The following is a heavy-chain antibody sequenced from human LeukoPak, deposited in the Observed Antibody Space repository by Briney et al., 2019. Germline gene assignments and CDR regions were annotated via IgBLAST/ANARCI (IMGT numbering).Heavy chain of an antibody. J-gene: IGHJ4*02. CDR3: AARIAAAG. CDR1: GFTFSSYS. V-gene: IGHV3-7*01. D-gene: IGHD6-13*01. CDR2: IKQDGSEK. Sequence: PGGSLRLSCAASGFTFSSYSMNWVRQAPGKGLEWVANIKQDGSEKYYVDSVKGRFTISRDNAKNSLYLQMNSLRAEDTAVYYCAARIAAAGWGQGTLVTVSS.